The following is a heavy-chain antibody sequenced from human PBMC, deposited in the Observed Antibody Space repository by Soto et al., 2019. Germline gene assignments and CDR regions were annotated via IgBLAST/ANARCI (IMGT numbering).Heavy chain of an antibody. CDR2: VNQDGSET. V-gene: IGHV3-7*04. D-gene: IGHD2-2*01. CDR1: GFTFSSSW. J-gene: IGHJ4*02. Sequence: VQVVESGGGLVQPGGSLRLSCVGSGFTFSSSWMSWVRQAPGKGPEWVANVNQDGSETYYVESMKGRFIISRDNAKNSLYLQMNSLRADDSAIYYCARVGICTSTRCYGDHWGQGTLVTVSS. CDR3: ARVGICTSTRCYGDH.